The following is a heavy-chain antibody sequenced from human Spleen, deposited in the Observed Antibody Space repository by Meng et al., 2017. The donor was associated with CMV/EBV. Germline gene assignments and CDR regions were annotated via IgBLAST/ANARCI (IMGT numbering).Heavy chain of an antibody. Sequence: FRFRNKSRNGFRQAQGKGREWVSSMSSTSNYIVEADSVESRFFIARDNAKNSVHLQMNSLRADDSAVYYCARDEPPIGSGGPTRYFQHWGQGTLVTVSS. CDR2: MSSTSNYI. CDR3: ARDEPPIGSGGPTRYFQH. J-gene: IGHJ1*01. V-gene: IGHV3-21*01. CDR1: FRFRNKS. D-gene: IGHD6-13*01.